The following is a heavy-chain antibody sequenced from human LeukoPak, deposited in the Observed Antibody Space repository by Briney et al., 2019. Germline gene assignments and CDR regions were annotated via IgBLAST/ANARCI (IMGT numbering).Heavy chain of an antibody. Sequence: GGSLRLSCAASGFTFSSYWMSWVRQAPGKGLEWVANINQDGSEKYYVDSVKGGFTISRDNAKNSLYLQMNSLRDEDTAVYYCXXXXLRYYGSGLNFDYWGQGTLVTVSS. CDR1: GFTFSSYW. CDR3: XXXXLRYYGSGLNFDY. CDR2: INQDGSEK. J-gene: IGHJ4*02. D-gene: IGHD3-10*01. V-gene: IGHV3-7*01.